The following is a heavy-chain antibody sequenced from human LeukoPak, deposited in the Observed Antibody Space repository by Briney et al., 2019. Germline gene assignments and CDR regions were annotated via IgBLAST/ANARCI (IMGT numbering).Heavy chain of an antibody. J-gene: IGHJ6*02. D-gene: IGHD6-19*01. Sequence: SETLSLTCTVSGGSISSSSYYWGWIRQPPGKGLEWIGSIYYSGSTYYNPSLKSRVTISVDTSKNQFSLKLSSVTAADTAVYYCARGRSYSSGWYYYYGMDVWGQGTTVTVSS. CDR2: IYYSGST. CDR3: ARGRSYSSGWYYYYGMDV. CDR1: GGSISSSSYY. V-gene: IGHV4-39*01.